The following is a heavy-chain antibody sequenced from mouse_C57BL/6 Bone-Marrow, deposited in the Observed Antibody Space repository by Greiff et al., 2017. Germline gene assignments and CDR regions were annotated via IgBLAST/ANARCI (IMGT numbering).Heavy chain of an antibody. V-gene: IGHV1-26*01. CDR2: INPNNGGT. Sequence: VQLQQSGPELVKPGASVKISCKASGYTFTDYYMNWVKQSPGKSLEWIGDINPNNGGTSYTQKFKGKATLTVDKSSSTAYMELRSLTSEDSAVYYCARDYGSSYPYYFDYWGQGTTLTVSS. CDR1: GYTFTDYY. J-gene: IGHJ2*01. CDR3: ARDYGSSYPYYFDY. D-gene: IGHD1-1*01.